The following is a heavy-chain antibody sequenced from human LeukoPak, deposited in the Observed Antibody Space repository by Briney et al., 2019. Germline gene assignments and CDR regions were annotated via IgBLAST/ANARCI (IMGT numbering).Heavy chain of an antibody. CDR1: GGSISSSNW. V-gene: IGHV4-4*02. Sequence: SGTLSLTCAVSGGSISSSNWWSWVRQPPGKGLEWIGEIYHSGSTNYDPSLKSRVTISVDKSKNQFSLKLSSVTAADTAVYYCARDRVDVYYDFWSGPSRELDYWGQGTLVTVSS. CDR2: IYHSGST. CDR3: ARDRVDVYYDFWSGPSRELDY. D-gene: IGHD3-3*01. J-gene: IGHJ4*02.